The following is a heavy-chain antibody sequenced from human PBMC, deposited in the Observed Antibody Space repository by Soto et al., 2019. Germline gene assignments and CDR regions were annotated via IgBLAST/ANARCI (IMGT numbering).Heavy chain of an antibody. Sequence: PSETLSLTCAVYGGSFSGYYWSWIRQPPGKGLEWIGEINHSGSTNYNPSLKSRVTISVDTSKNQFSLKLSSVTAADTAVYYCARVGVNSCGSYYYGMDVWGQGTTVTVSS. CDR2: INHSGST. D-gene: IGHD6-19*01. J-gene: IGHJ6*02. CDR3: ARVGVNSCGSYYYGMDV. CDR1: GGSFSGYY. V-gene: IGHV4-34*01.